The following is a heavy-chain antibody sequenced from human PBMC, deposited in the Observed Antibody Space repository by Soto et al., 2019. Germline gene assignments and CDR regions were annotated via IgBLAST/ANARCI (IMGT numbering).Heavy chain of an antibody. V-gene: IGHV3-21*04. CDR1: GLTFRSYS. D-gene: IGHD2-2*01. Sequence: PGGSLRLSCAASGLTFRSYSVNWVRQAPGKGLEWVSHMSSSGSNIQYAESVRGRFTISRDNAKNSLYLQMNSLRAEDTAVYYCAKSTDLVPAAITPHDYWGQGTLVTVSS. J-gene: IGHJ4*02. CDR3: AKSTDLVPAAITPHDY. CDR2: MSSSGSNI.